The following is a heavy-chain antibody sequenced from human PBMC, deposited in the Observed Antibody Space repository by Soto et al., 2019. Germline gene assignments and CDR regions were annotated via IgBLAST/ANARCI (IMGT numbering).Heavy chain of an antibody. J-gene: IGHJ6*02. D-gene: IGHD1-1*01. CDR1: GFTFSSYA. Sequence: EVQLLESGGGLVQPGGSLRLSCAASGFTFSSYAMSWVRQAPGKGLEWVSAISGSGGSTYYADSVKGRFTISRDNSPNTLYRQMNRPRAEDTAVYYCAKEVDNWSDVPSGYYYYGMDVWGQGPTVTVSS. CDR2: ISGSGGST. CDR3: AKEVDNWSDVPSGYYYYGMDV. V-gene: IGHV3-23*01.